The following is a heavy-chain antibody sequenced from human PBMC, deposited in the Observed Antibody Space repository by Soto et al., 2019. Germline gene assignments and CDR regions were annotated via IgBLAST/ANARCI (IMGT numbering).Heavy chain of an antibody. J-gene: IGHJ4*02. Sequence: LSLTCTVSGGSISSYYWSWIRRPPGKGLEWIGYIYYSGTTNYNPSLKSRVTISVDTSKNQLSLKLSSVTAADTAVYYCARRYGYSFEYWGQATLVTVSS. CDR1: GGSISSYY. CDR2: IYYSGTT. CDR3: ARRYGYSFEY. V-gene: IGHV4-59*08. D-gene: IGHD5-18*01.